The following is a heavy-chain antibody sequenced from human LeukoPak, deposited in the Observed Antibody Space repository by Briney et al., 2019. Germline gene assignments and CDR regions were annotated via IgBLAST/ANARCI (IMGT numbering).Heavy chain of an antibody. J-gene: IGHJ5*02. CDR1: GYSISSDHY. V-gene: IGHV4-38-2*02. D-gene: IGHD3-10*01. Sequence: SETLSLTCTVSGYSISSDHYWGWIRQPAGKGLEWIGRIYSSGSTNYNPSLKSRVTISVDTSKNQFSLKLSSVTAADTAVYYCAREGLNMVRGVIPKEAWGWFDPWGQGTLVTVSS. CDR2: IYSSGST. CDR3: AREGLNMVRGVIPKEAWGWFDP.